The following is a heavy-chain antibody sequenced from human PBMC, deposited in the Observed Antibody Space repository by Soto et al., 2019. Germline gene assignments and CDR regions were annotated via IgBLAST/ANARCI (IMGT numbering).Heavy chain of an antibody. CDR2: ISGSGGST. CDR1: GFTLSSYS. Sequence: XGSLRLSCAASGFTLSSYSMSWVRQAPGKGLEWVSAISGSGGSTYYADSVKGRFTISRDNSKNTLYLQMKSLRAEDTAVYYCAKGVEGASPLYFDHWGQGTLVTVSS. CDR3: AKGVEGASPLYFDH. J-gene: IGHJ4*02. D-gene: IGHD1-26*01. V-gene: IGHV3-23*01.